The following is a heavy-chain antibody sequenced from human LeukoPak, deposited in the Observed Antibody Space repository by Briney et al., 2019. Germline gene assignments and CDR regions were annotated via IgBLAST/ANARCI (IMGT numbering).Heavy chain of an antibody. CDR3: ARRRSCSGGSCYSHFDY. Sequence: GGSLTLSCAASGLTFSSYEMNWVRQAPGKGLEGVSYIGASGGPIYYADSVEGRFTISRDNARNSLYLQMHSLRAEDTAGYYCARRRSCSGGSCYSHFDYWGQGTLVTVSS. V-gene: IGHV3-48*03. CDR2: IGASGGPI. J-gene: IGHJ4*02. CDR1: GLTFSSYE. D-gene: IGHD2-15*01.